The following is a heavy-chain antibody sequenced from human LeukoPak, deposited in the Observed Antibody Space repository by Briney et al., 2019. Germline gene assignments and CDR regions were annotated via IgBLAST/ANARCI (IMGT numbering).Heavy chain of an antibody. J-gene: IGHJ3*02. D-gene: IGHD3-22*01. CDR3: ARGGGYYDSSGYPDI. CDR1: GYTFTGYY. V-gene: IGHV1-2*02. Sequence: GASVKVSCKASGYTFTGYYIHWVRQAPGQGLEWMAWINPDSGGTNYAQKFQGRVTMTRDTSISTAYMELSRLRSDDTAVYYCARGGGYYDSSGYPDIWGQGTMVTVSS. CDR2: INPDSGGT.